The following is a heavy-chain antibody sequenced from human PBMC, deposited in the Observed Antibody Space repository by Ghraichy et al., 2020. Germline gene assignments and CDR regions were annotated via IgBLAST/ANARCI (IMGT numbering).Heavy chain of an antibody. D-gene: IGHD1-26*01. CDR1: GGSISSYY. CDR2: IYYNGNT. CDR3: ARGLNSGHYYYYYYMDV. J-gene: IGHJ6*03. Sequence: SETLSLTCTVSGGSISSYYWNWIRQPPGRGLEWIGYIYYNGNTNYTPSLTSRVTISKDTSNNQFSLRLSSVTAADTAVYYCARGLNSGHYYYYYYMDVWGKGTTVTVSS. V-gene: IGHV4-59*01.